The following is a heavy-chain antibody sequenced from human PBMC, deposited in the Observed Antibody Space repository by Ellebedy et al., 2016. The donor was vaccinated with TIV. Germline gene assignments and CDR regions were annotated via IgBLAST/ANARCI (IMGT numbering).Heavy chain of an antibody. CDR1: GYTFTSYS. CDR2: ISVYNGNT. V-gene: IGHV1-18*04. Sequence: AASVKVSCKASGYTFTSYSISWVRQAPGQGLEWMGWISVYNGNTNYAQKLQDRVTMTTDTSTSTAYMELRSLRSDDTAVYYCARGTHGGFIGGSVDYWGQGTLVTVSS. D-gene: IGHD3-16*01. CDR3: ARGTHGGFIGGSVDY. J-gene: IGHJ4*02.